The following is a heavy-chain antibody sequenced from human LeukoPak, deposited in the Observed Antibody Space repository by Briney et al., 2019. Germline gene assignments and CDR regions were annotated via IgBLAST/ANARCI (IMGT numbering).Heavy chain of an antibody. J-gene: IGHJ6*03. Sequence: ASETLSLTCAVYGGSFSGYYWSWIRQPPGKGLEWIGEINHSGSTNCNPSLKSRVTISVDTSKNQFSLKLSSVTAADTAVYYCAKDADYYYGSGNYMDVWGKGTTVTISS. D-gene: IGHD3-10*01. CDR3: AKDADYYYGSGNYMDV. CDR2: INHSGST. CDR1: GGSFSGYY. V-gene: IGHV4-34*01.